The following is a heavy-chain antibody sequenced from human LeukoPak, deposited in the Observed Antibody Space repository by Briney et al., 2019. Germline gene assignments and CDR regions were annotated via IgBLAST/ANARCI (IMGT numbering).Heavy chain of an antibody. CDR1: GFTFSSYW. CDR2: IKQDGNEK. V-gene: IGHV3-7*01. Sequence: GGSLRPSRAASGFTFSSYWMSWVRQPPGKGLEWVANIKQDGNEKYYLDSVKGRFTISRDNAKNSLYLQMDSLRAEDTAVYYCATDGSPFDNWGQGTLVTVSS. J-gene: IGHJ4*02. CDR3: ATDGSPFDN.